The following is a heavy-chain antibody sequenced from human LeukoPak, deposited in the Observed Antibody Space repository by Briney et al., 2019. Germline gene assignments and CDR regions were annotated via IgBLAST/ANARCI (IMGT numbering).Heavy chain of an antibody. CDR2: INPNNGAT. V-gene: IGHV1-2*06. Sequence: ASVKVSCKASGYTFTGYYMHWVRQAPGQGLEWMGRINPNNGATNCAQKLQGRVTITGDTSISTAYMGLSSLRSDDTAVYYCTRESGSYHGNDYWGQGTLVTVSS. D-gene: IGHD1-26*01. CDR1: GYTFTGYY. CDR3: TRESGSYHGNDY. J-gene: IGHJ4*02.